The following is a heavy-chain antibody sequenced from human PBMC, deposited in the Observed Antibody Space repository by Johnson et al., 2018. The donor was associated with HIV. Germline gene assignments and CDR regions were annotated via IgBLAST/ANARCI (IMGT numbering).Heavy chain of an antibody. CDR3: ARDEAAVRIVANDAFDI. V-gene: IGHV3-7*05. CDR1: EFTFSSYW. Sequence: VQLVESGGGVVQPGRSLILSCAASEFTFSSYWMSWVRQAPGKGLEWVANIKQDGSEKYYVDSVKGRFTISRDNAKNSLYLQMNSLRAEDTAVYYCARDEAAVRIVANDAFDIWGQGTMVTVSS. J-gene: IGHJ3*02. D-gene: IGHD6-13*01. CDR2: IKQDGSEK.